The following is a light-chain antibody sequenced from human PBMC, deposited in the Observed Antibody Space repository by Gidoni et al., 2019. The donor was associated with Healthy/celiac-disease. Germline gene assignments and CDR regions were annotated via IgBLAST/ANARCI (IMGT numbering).Light chain of an antibody. CDR3: QQYGSYWT. Sequence: EIVLTQSPGTLSLSPGERATLSCRASQSVSSSYLAWYQQKPGQAPRLIIYGASSRATGIPDRFSGSGSGTDFTLTISRLEPEDFAVYYCQQYGSYWTFXXXTKVEIK. V-gene: IGKV3-20*01. CDR2: GAS. CDR1: QSVSSSY. J-gene: IGKJ1*01.